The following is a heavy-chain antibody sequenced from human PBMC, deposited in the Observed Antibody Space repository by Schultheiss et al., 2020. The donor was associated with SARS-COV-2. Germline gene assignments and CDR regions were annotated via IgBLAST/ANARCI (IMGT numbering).Heavy chain of an antibody. CDR1: GYTFTSYY. D-gene: IGHD1-14*01. CDR3: ARDTKTTTLAGGPEH. V-gene: IGHV1-18*04. CDR2: ISAYNGNT. Sequence: ASVKVSCKASGYTFTSYYMHWVRQAPGQGLEWMGWISAYNGNTNYAQKLQGRVTMTTDTSTNTAYMELRSLRSDDTALYYCARDTKTTTLAGGPEHWGQGTLVTVSS. J-gene: IGHJ1*01.